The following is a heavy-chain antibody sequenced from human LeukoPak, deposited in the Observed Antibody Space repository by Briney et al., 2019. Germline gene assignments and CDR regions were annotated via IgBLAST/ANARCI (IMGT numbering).Heavy chain of an antibody. D-gene: IGHD2-2*01. CDR2: IKQDGSEK. Sequence: PGGSLRLSCAASGFTFSHYWMSWVRQTPGKGLEWVANIKQDGSEKYHVDSVKGRFTISRDNAKNSLYLQMNSLRAEDTAVYYCAPLVVPAAGDAFDIWGQGTMVTVSS. CDR3: APLVVPAAGDAFDI. V-gene: IGHV3-7*01. CDR1: GFTFSHYW. J-gene: IGHJ3*02.